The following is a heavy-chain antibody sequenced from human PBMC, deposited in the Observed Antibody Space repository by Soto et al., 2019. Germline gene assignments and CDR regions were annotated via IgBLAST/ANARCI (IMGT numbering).Heavy chain of an antibody. Sequence: PSQTLSLTCAISGDSVSSETNAWNWIRQSPSRGLEWLGRTYYTSRWHNDYAVSVESRIIISPDTSKNQFSLQLNSVSPEDTAVYFCAGGPSLSGSFFDSWGQGTLVTVSS. J-gene: IGHJ4*02. V-gene: IGHV6-1*01. CDR2: TYYTSRWHN. D-gene: IGHD1-26*01. CDR3: AGGPSLSGSFFDS. CDR1: GDSVSSETNA.